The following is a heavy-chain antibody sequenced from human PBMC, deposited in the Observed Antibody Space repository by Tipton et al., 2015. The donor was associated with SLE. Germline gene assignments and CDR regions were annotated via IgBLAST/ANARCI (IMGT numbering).Heavy chain of an antibody. CDR2: ISSSGSTI. CDR1: GFTFSDYY. J-gene: IGHJ4*02. CDR3: ARGPPRGDDYFDY. D-gene: IGHD2-21*02. Sequence: SLRLSCAASGFTFSDYYMSWIRQAPGKGLEWVSYISSSGSTIYYADSVKGRFTISRDNAKNSLYLQMNSLRAEDTAVYYCARGPPRGDDYFDYWGQGTLVTVSS. V-gene: IGHV3-11*01.